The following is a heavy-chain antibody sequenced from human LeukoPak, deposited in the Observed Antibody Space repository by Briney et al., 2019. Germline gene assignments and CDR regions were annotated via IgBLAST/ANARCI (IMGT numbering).Heavy chain of an antibody. J-gene: IGHJ4*02. Sequence: PGGSLRLSCAASGFTVSSKYLSWVRQAPGKGLEWVSVIYSGGSTYYADSVRGRFTISRDNSKNTLYLQMNSLRADDTAVYYCAKGDTILDSWGQGTLAIVSS. V-gene: IGHV3-66*01. CDR3: AKGDTILDS. CDR1: GFTVSSKY. D-gene: IGHD3-3*01. CDR2: IYSGGST.